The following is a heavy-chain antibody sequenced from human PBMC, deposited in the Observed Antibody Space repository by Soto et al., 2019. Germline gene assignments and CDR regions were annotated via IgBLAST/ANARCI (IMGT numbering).Heavy chain of an antibody. V-gene: IGHV3-7*05. CDR1: GFTFSSYW. J-gene: IGHJ4*02. CDR3: AKGLGSDADYDY. D-gene: IGHD4-17*01. Sequence: SLRLSCAVSGFTFSSYWMSWVRQAPGKGLEWVANIKKHGVEKYYVDSVKGRFTISRDNAKNTLYLQMNSLRDDDTAVYYCAKGLGSDADYDYWGQGTLVTVSS. CDR2: IKKHGVEK.